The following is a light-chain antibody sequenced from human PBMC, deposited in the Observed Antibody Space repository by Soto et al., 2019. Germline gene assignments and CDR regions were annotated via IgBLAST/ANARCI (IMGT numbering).Light chain of an antibody. V-gene: IGLV1-44*01. Sequence: QSVLTQPPSASGTPGQRVTISCSASSSKIESNTVTWYQQLPGTAPKLVIYSNYDRPSGVPDRFSGSTSGTSASLVIRGLQSEDEADYYCAAWDDILNGYVFGDGTKLTVL. J-gene: IGLJ2*01. CDR1: SSKIESNT. CDR3: AAWDDILNGYV. CDR2: SNY.